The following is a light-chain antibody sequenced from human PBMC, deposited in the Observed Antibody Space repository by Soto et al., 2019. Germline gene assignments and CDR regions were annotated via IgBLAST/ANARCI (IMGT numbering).Light chain of an antibody. V-gene: IGLV2-14*01. CDR3: SSHGSRSTLVV. CDR2: EVR. J-gene: IGLJ2*01. CDR1: SSDVGGYNY. Sequence: QSALTQPASVSGSPGQSITISCTGTSSDVGGYNYVSWYQQHPGKAPKLMIYEVRNRPSGVSNRFSGSKSGNTASLTISGLQAEDEADYYCSSHGSRSTLVVFGGGTKLTVL.